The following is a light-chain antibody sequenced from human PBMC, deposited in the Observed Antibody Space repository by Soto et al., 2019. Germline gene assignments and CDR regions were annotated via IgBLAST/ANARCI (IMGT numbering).Light chain of an antibody. J-gene: IGKJ2*02. CDR3: QQFDSVPCT. CDR1: KDINNY. V-gene: IGKV1-33*01. Sequence: IQMTQSPSSLSASVGDRVTITCQASKDINNYLIWYQQKPGKAPKLLIYDASTLGTGVSSRFSGSGSGTHFILTISSLQPEDIATYYCQQFDSVPCTFGQGTKLEIK. CDR2: DAS.